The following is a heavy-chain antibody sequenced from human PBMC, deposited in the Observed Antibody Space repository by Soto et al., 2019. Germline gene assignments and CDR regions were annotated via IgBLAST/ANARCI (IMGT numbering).Heavy chain of an antibody. J-gene: IGHJ4*02. Sequence: SGKVCGKASRGTFSSCAISWVRQAPGQGREWMGGIIPIFGTANYAQKFQGRVTITADESTSTAYMELSSLRSEDTAVYYCASKYYDFWSGYHTVDYWGQGTLVTVSS. D-gene: IGHD3-3*01. V-gene: IGHV1-69*13. CDR3: ASKYYDFWSGYHTVDY. CDR2: IIPIFGTA. CDR1: RGTFSSCA.